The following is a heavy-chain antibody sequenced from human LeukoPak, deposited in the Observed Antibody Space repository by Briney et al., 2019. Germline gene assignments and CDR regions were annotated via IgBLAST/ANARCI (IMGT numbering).Heavy chain of an antibody. CDR1: GYTFTGYY. D-gene: IGHD6-13*01. Sequence: ASVKGSCKAYGYTFTGYYMHLMRQSPGQGLEWMGWINPNSGGPNYAQKLQGRVTMTRDTSISTAYMELSRLRSDDTAVYYCARDRGIAAAGDYWGQGTLVTVSS. CDR3: ARDRGIAAAGDY. CDR2: INPNSGGP. J-gene: IGHJ4*02. V-gene: IGHV1-2*02.